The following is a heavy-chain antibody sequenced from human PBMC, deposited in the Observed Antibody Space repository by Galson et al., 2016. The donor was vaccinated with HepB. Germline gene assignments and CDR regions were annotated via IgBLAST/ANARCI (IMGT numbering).Heavy chain of an antibody. CDR3: ARSVNEAFDI. CDR1: GFFVSNNY. CDR2: ISYRGTT. J-gene: IGHJ3*02. Sequence: LRLSCAASGFFVSNNYMSWIRQPPGKGLEWIGAISYRGTTYDYPSLKSRLTVSVDTSKNQFSLKLSSVTAADTAVYYCARSVNEAFDIWGQGTMVTVSS. D-gene: IGHD1-1*01. V-gene: IGHV4-59*04.